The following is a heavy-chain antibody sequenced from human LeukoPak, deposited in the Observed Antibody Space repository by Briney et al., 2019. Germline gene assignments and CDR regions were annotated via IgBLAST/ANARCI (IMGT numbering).Heavy chain of an antibody. Sequence: PGGSLRLSCAASGFTFSKAWMSWVRQAPGKGLEWVGRIKSKIDGGTTDYAAPVKGRFTISRDDSKNTLDLHINSLKTEDTAVYYCTTVGSVVVNDYWGQGTLVTVS. V-gene: IGHV3-15*01. CDR3: TTVGSVVVNDY. CDR1: GFTFSKAW. J-gene: IGHJ4*02. CDR2: IKSKIDGGTT. D-gene: IGHD3-22*01.